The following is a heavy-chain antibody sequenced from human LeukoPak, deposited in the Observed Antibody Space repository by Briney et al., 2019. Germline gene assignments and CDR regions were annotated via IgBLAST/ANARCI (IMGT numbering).Heavy chain of an antibody. J-gene: IGHJ3*02. V-gene: IGHV3-30*03. CDR3: ARWVTADAFDI. CDR1: GFTFSSYG. Sequence: PGRSLRLSCAVSGFTFSSYGMHWVRQAPGKGPEWVAVISYDGSRKYYADSVKGRFTISRDNAKNTLYLQMNSLRAEDTAVYYCARWVTADAFDIWGQGTMVTVSS. D-gene: IGHD1-14*01. CDR2: ISYDGSRK.